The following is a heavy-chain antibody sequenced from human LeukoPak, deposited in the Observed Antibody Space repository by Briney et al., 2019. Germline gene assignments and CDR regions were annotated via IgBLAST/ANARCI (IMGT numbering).Heavy chain of an antibody. D-gene: IGHD2-15*01. CDR2: ITDSGDNT. V-gene: IGHV3-23*01. Sequence: PGGSLRLSCAAFGFTFNNYAMSWVRQAPGKGLEYVSAITDSGDNTVYADSVRGRFSMSRDNSKTTLYLQMNTLRAEDTAIYFCARGTLPYCTAGTCYPLDYWGQGTLVTVSS. CDR3: ARGTLPYCTAGTCYPLDY. CDR1: GFTFNNYA. J-gene: IGHJ4*02.